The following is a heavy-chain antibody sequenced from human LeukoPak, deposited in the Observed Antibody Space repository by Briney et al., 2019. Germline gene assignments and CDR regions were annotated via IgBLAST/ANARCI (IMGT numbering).Heavy chain of an antibody. Sequence: SETLSLTCTVTGFSISRSSSYWDWIRQPPGKGLEWIGNIYYSGSTQYNLSLKSRATISVDTSKNQFSLKLSSVTAADTAVYYSARLRSSGWYEDYWGQGTLVTVSS. J-gene: IGHJ4*02. CDR1: GFSISRSSSY. CDR2: IYYSGST. V-gene: IGHV4-39*01. D-gene: IGHD6-19*01. CDR3: ARLRSSGWYEDY.